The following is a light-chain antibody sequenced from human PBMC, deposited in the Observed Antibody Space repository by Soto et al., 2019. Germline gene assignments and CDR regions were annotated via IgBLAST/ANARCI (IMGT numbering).Light chain of an antibody. Sequence: QSALTQPRSVSGSPGQSVTISCTETSSDFGGYNYVSWYQQHTGKAPKLIIYDVSDRPSGVPDRFSGSKSGNAASLTISGLQPEDEADYYSCSYAGSYTHVFGTGTKLTVL. V-gene: IGLV2-11*01. CDR3: CSYAGSYTHV. CDR1: SSDFGGYNY. J-gene: IGLJ1*01. CDR2: DVS.